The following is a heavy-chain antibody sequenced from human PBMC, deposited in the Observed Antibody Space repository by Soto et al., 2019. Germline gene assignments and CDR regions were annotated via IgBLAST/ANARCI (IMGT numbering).Heavy chain of an antibody. J-gene: IGHJ6*02. CDR2: IYYSGSI. CDR1: GGSISSDNYH. D-gene: IGHD2-21*02. Sequence: QVQLQQSGPGLVKPSQTLSLTCTVSGGSISSDNYHWTWIRQSPGKGLEWIGYIYYSGSIFYNPSFKSRVTLSVDTSKKQFSLQLSSVTAADTAVYFCAREDDGGDRDYYGLDVWGQGTTVTVSS. CDR3: AREDDGGDRDYYGLDV. V-gene: IGHV4-30-4*08.